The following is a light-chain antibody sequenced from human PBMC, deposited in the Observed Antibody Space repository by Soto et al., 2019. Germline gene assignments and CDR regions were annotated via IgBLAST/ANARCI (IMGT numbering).Light chain of an antibody. CDR2: GAS. J-gene: IGKJ3*01. CDR3: QQYSSSPVT. Sequence: EIVLTQSPGTLSLSPRERATLSCRASQSVSRSYLAWYHQKPGQAPRLLIYGASSRATGIPDRFSGSGSGTGFALTISRLEPEDFAVYYFQQYSSSPVTFGPGTKVDIK. CDR1: QSVSRSY. V-gene: IGKV3-20*01.